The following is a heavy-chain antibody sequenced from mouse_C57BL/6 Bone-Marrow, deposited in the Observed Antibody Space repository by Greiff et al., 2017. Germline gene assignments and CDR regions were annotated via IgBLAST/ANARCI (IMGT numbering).Heavy chain of an antibody. CDR2: IRSKSNNYAT. CDR1: GFSFNTYA. D-gene: IGHD2-3*01. V-gene: IGHV10-1*01. CDR3: VSLYDSNAMDY. J-gene: IGHJ4*01. Sequence: EVMLVESGGGLVQPKGSLKLSCAASGFSFNTYAMNWVRQAPGKGLEWVARIRSKSNNYATYYADSVKDRFTISRDDSESMLYLQMNNLKTEDTAMYYCVSLYDSNAMDYWGQGTSVTVSS.